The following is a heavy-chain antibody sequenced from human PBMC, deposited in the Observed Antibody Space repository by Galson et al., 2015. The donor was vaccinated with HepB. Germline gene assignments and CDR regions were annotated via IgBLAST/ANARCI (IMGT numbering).Heavy chain of an antibody. J-gene: IGHJ4*02. CDR1: GFTFSTYS. CDR3: VKAPTATRTFDY. Sequence: SLRLSCAASGFTFSTYSMHWVRQAPGKGLEYVSAISSYGGYTYYADSVKGRFTISRDNSKNTLYLQMSSLRAEDTAVYYCVKAPTATRTFDYWGQGTLVTVSS. D-gene: IGHD1/OR15-1a*01. CDR2: ISSYGGYT. V-gene: IGHV3-64D*06.